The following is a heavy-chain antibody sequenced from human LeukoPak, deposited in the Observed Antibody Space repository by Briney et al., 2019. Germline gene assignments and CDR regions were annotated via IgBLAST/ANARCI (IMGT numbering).Heavy chain of an antibody. CDR3: AKYKRAPQRCSSTSCPSYYFDY. CDR2: ISGSGGST. CDR1: GFTFSSYA. Sequence: GGSLRLSCAASGFTFSSYAMSWVRQAPGKGLEWVSAISGSGGSTYYADSVKGRFTISRDNSKNTLYLQMNSLRAEDTAVYYCAKYKRAPQRCSSTSCPSYYFDYWGQGTLVTVSS. J-gene: IGHJ4*02. D-gene: IGHD2-2*01. V-gene: IGHV3-23*01.